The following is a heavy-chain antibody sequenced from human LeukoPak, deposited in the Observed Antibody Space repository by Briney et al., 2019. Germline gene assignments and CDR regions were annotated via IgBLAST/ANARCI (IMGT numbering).Heavy chain of an antibody. D-gene: IGHD3-22*01. J-gene: IGHJ4*02. CDR3: AKRGVVIRVILVGFHKEAHYFDS. V-gene: IGHV3-23*01. CDR2: MTDSGGST. CDR1: GITLSNYG. Sequence: PGGSLRLSCAVSGITLSNYGMSWVRQAPGKGLEWVAGMTDSGGSTKYADSVKGRFTISRDNPKNTLYLQLNSLRAEDTAVYFCAKRGVVIRVILVGFHKEAHYFDSWAREPWSPSPQ.